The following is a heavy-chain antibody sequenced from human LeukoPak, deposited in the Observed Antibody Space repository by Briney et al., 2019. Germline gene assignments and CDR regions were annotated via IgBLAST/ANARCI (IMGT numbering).Heavy chain of an antibody. D-gene: IGHD6-13*01. V-gene: IGHV4-59*01. CDR2: ICYSGST. CDR1: GGSISSYY. J-gene: IGHJ5*02. CDR3: AKTPGIAAAGPWFDP. Sequence: SETLSLTCTVSGGSISSYYWSWIRQPPGKGLEWIGYICYSGSTNYNPSLKSRVTISVDTSKNQFSLKLSSVTAADTAAYYCAKTPGIAAAGPWFDPWGQGTLVTVSS.